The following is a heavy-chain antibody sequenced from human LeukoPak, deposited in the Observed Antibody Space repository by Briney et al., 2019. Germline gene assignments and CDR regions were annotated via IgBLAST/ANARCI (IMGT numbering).Heavy chain of an antibody. V-gene: IGHV3-7*03. Sequence: PGGSLRLSCAASGFTFSSYWMNWARQAPGKGLEWVASINHNGNVNYYVDSVKGRFTISRDNAKNSLYLQMSNLRAEDTAVYYCAGYCSGGSCYEAHGYWGQGTLVTVSS. CDR2: INHNGNVN. J-gene: IGHJ4*02. CDR1: GFTFSSYW. CDR3: AGYCSGGSCYEAHGY. D-gene: IGHD2-15*01.